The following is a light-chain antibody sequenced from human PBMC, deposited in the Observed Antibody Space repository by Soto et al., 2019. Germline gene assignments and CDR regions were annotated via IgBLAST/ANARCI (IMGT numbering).Light chain of an antibody. CDR1: QSLLHSAGNNY. V-gene: IGKV2-28*01. CDR2: WAS. CDR3: MQGQQSPIT. Sequence: DIGMTQSPLSLPVTPGEPASMSCRSSQSLLHSAGNNYLEWYVQKPGQSPQLLIYWASSRASGVPDRLSGSGSSTDFTLKISRVEAEDVGIYYCMQGQQSPITFGRGTRLEIK. J-gene: IGKJ5*01.